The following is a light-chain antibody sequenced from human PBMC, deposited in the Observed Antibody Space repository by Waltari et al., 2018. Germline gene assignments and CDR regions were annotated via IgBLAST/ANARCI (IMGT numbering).Light chain of an antibody. J-gene: IGLJ2*01. CDR1: NSDVGVYNH. V-gene: IGLV2-23*02. CDR3: CSYAGSGTVI. Sequence: QSALTQPASVSGSPGQSITISCTGTNSDVGVYNHVSWYQHNPGKAPKLIIFDVTERPSGISNRFSGSKSCNTASLTISGLQAEDESDYYCCSYAGSGTVIFGGGTKLTVL. CDR2: DVT.